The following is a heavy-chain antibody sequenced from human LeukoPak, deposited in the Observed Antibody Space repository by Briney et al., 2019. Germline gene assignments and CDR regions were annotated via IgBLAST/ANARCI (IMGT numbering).Heavy chain of an antibody. Sequence: SETLSLTCTVSGGSISSYYWSWIRQPPGKGLEWIGYIYYSGSTNYNPSLKSRVTISVDTSKNQFSLKLSSVTAADTAVYYCARLRVDTATAVDFWGQGTLVTVSS. CDR2: IYYSGST. V-gene: IGHV4-59*08. CDR1: GGSISSYY. J-gene: IGHJ4*02. CDR3: ARLRVDTATAVDF. D-gene: IGHD5-18*01.